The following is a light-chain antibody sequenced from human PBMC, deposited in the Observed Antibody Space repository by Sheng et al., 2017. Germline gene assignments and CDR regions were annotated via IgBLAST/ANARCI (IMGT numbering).Light chain of an antibody. CDR2: KAS. J-gene: IGKJ1*01. V-gene: IGKV1-5*03. Sequence: DIKMTQSPSTLSASVGDRVTITCRASQSISSWLAWYQQKPGKAPNLLIYKASNLEDGVPSRFSGSGSGTDFTLTISSLQPEDFATYYCQQFNSYPSFGQGTKVEIK. CDR1: QSISSW. CDR3: QQFNSYPS.